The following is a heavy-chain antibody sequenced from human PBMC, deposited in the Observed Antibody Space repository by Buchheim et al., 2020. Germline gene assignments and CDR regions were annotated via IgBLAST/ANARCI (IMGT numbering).Heavy chain of an antibody. CDR1: GFTFSTYA. CDR2: ISGSGSDT. CDR3: AKDLWFGSGRRTQY. D-gene: IGHD3-3*01. Sequence: EVQLLESGGGLVQPGGSLRLSCAASGFTFSTYAMSWVRQAPGKGLEWVSAISGSGSDTFYADSVKGRFTISRDNSKNPLFLQMNSLRAEDTAVYYCAKDLWFGSGRRTQYWGQGTL. J-gene: IGHJ4*02. V-gene: IGHV3-23*01.